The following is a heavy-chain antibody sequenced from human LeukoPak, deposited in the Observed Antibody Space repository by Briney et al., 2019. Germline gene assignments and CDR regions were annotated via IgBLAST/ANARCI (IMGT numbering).Heavy chain of an antibody. V-gene: IGHV3-66*01. CDR2: IYSVGST. CDR1: GFTVSNNY. CDR3: AGSVAYCGGDCRLGDH. D-gene: IGHD2-21*02. Sequence: PGGSLRLSCAASGFTVSNNYMGWVRQAPAKGLEWVSVIYSVGSTYYADSVRGRFTISRDHSKNTVHPQMNSLRVEDTAVYYCAGSVAYCGGDCRLGDHWGQGTLVRVSS. J-gene: IGHJ4*02.